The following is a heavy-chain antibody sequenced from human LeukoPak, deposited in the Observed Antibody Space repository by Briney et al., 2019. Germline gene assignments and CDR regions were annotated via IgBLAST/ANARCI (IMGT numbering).Heavy chain of an antibody. V-gene: IGHV1-8*01. D-gene: IGHD2-15*01. CDR2: MNPNSGNT. Sequence: ASVKVSCKASGYTFTSYDINWVRQATGQGLGWMGWMNPNSGNTGYAQKFQGRVTMTRNTSISTAYMELSSLRSEDTAVYYCARGWCSGGSCYSGFDYWGQGTLVTVSS. CDR1: GYTFTSYD. CDR3: ARGWCSGGSCYSGFDY. J-gene: IGHJ4*02.